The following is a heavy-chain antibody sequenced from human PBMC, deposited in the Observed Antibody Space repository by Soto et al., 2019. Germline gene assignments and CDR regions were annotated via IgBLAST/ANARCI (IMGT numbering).Heavy chain of an antibody. J-gene: IGHJ4*02. V-gene: IGHV4-39*01. D-gene: IGHD3-10*01. CDR2: IYYSGST. CDR3: ATTYFFGSGSAY. Sequence: PSETLSLTCTVSGGSISSSSYYWGWIRQPPGKGLEWIGSIYYSGSTYYNPSLKSRVTMSVGTSKNQFSLKLSSVTAADTAVYYCATTYFFGSGSAYWGQGTLVTVS. CDR1: GGSISSSSYY.